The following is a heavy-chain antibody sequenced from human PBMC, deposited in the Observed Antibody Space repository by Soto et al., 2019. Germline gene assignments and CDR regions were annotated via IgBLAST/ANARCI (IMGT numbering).Heavy chain of an antibody. CDR2: IYYSGSN. CDR3: AGLWGWSVDY. CDR1: GGSISSYY. Sequence: QVQLQESGPGLVKPSETLSLTCTVSGGSISSYYWSWIRQPPGKGLEWIGYIYYSGSNNYNPSLRSRVTSSVDTSKNQFSLKLSSVTAADTAVYYGAGLWGWSVDYWGQGTLVTVSS. V-gene: IGHV4-59*08. J-gene: IGHJ4*02. D-gene: IGHD3-16*01.